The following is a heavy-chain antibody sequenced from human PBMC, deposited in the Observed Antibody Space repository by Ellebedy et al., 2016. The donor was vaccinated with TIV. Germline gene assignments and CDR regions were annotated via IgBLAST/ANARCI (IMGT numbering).Heavy chain of an antibody. CDR3: ARRHSSGWYSYFDF. J-gene: IGHJ4*02. CDR1: SDSISSGGSY. Sequence: MPSETLSLTCTVSSDSISSGGSYRGWLRQPPGQGLEWIGSVYYTGYTNYKPSLKSRVSISVDTSKNQFSLKLRSVTAADTAVYYCARRHSSGWYSYFDFWGQGALVTVSS. CDR2: VYYTGYT. D-gene: IGHD6-19*01. V-gene: IGHV4-39*01.